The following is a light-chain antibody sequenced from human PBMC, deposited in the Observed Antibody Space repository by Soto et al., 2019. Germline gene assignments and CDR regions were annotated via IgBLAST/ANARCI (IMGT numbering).Light chain of an antibody. CDR3: QQYDNLRIT. J-gene: IGKJ5*01. V-gene: IGKV1-33*01. CDR2: DAS. Sequence: DIQMTQSPSSLSPSIGYRVTITCQASQDISNHLNWYQQKAGKAPQLLIYDASNLETGVPSRFSGSGSGTEFTFTINSLQPEDIATYYCQQYDNLRITFGQGTRLEIK. CDR1: QDISNH.